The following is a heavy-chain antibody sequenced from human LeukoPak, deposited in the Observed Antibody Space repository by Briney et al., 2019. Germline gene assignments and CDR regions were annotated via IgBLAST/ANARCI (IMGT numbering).Heavy chain of an antibody. J-gene: IGHJ4*02. CDR2: MNPNSGNT. CDR1: GYTFTSYD. Sequence: ASVKVSCKASGYTFTSYDINWVRQATGQGLEWMGWMNPNSGNTGYAQKFQGRVTITRNTSISTAYMELSSLRSDDTAVYYCARDLPVGIVGAPSSDYWGQGTLVTVSS. V-gene: IGHV1-8*03. CDR3: ARDLPVGIVGAPSSDY. D-gene: IGHD1-26*01.